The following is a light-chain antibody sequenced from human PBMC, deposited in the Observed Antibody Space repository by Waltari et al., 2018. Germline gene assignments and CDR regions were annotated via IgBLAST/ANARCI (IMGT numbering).Light chain of an antibody. Sequence: EIQMTQFPSTLSASVGDRVTITCRASQNINSWLAWYQQKPGKAPKRLIYKASSLESGVPSRFSGSGSGTEFTLTITSLQPDDFATYFCQHYNNYSPWTFGQGTKVEVK. V-gene: IGKV1-5*03. CDR2: KAS. J-gene: IGKJ1*01. CDR1: QNINSW. CDR3: QHYNNYSPWT.